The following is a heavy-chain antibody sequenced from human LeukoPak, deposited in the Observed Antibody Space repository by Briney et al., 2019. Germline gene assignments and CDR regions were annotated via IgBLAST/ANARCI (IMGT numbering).Heavy chain of an antibody. Sequence: SETLSLTCSVSGGSISSYYWSWIRQPAGKGREWIGRIYTTGNTDYNPSLKSRVTMSVDTSKNQFSLNLSSVTAADTAAYYCARDARGWSGFDYWGQGTLVTVSS. V-gene: IGHV4-4*07. CDR3: ARDARGWSGFDY. CDR1: GGSISSYY. D-gene: IGHD3-3*01. J-gene: IGHJ4*02. CDR2: IYTTGNT.